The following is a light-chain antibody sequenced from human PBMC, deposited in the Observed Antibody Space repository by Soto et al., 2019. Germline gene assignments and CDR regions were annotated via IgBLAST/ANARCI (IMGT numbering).Light chain of an antibody. V-gene: IGKV3-20*01. Sequence: EIVLTQSPGTLSLSPGETASLSCWASQSIISNFLAWYQQRRGQPPRLLIYDSSRRVSGIPARFTGSGSGTAFTLTISRVEPEDSAVYYCQQTFHSPRTFGQGTRLEI. CDR1: QSIISNF. J-gene: IGKJ2*01. CDR2: DSS. CDR3: QQTFHSPRT.